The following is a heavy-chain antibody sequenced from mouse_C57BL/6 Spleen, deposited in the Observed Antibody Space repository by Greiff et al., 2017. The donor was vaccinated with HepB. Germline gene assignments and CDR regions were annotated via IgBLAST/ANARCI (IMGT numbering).Heavy chain of an antibody. D-gene: IGHD1-1*01. CDR3: ARGYYGSSIFFDY. J-gene: IGHJ2*01. Sequence: VQLKQSGPGLVKPSQSLSLTCSVTGYSITSGYYWNWIRQFPGNKLEWMGYISYDGSNNYNPSLKNRISITRDTSKNQFFLKLNSVTTEDTATYYCARGYYGSSIFFDYWGQGTTLTVSS. V-gene: IGHV3-6*01. CDR2: ISYDGSN. CDR1: GYSITSGYY.